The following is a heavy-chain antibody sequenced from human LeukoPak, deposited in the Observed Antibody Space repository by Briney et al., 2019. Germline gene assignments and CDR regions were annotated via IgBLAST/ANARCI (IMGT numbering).Heavy chain of an antibody. CDR2: IYSGGST. V-gene: IGHV3-53*01. CDR1: GFTVSSNY. Sequence: PGGSLRLSCAASGFTVSSNYMSWVRQAPGKGLEWVSVIYSGGSTYYADSVKGRFTISRDNSKNTLYLQMNSLRAEDTAVYYCARVGITALRAFDIWGQGTMVTVSS. CDR3: ARVGITALRAFDI. J-gene: IGHJ3*02. D-gene: IGHD1-14*01.